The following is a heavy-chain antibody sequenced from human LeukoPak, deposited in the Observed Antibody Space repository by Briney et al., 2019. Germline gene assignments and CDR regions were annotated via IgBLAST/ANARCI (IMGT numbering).Heavy chain of an antibody. D-gene: IGHD6-6*01. CDR3: SVHPGYSSWTAHRGILDY. Sequence: SVKVSCKASGFTFSNSAVQWVRQARGQRLEWIGWIVVDSGNTNYAQKFQERVTITRDMSTSTAFMELSGLRPEDTAVYYCSVHPGYSSWTAHRGILDYWGQGVLVTVSS. V-gene: IGHV1-58*01. CDR2: IVVDSGNT. CDR1: GFTFSNSA. J-gene: IGHJ4*02.